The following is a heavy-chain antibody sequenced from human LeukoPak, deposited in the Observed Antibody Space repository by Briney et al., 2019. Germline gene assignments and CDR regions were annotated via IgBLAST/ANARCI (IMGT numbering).Heavy chain of an antibody. CDR3: ARHEGYCSGGYCYGRYVP. V-gene: IGHV4-59*08. J-gene: IGHJ5*02. D-gene: IGHD2-15*01. Sequence: PSETLSLTCTVSGGSISSFYWTWIRQPPGKGLEWIGYVYYSGSTNYNPSLKSRVTISVDTSKNQVSLKLSSVTAADTAVYYCARHEGYCSGGYCYGRYVPWGQGTLVTVSS. CDR1: GGSISSFY. CDR2: VYYSGST.